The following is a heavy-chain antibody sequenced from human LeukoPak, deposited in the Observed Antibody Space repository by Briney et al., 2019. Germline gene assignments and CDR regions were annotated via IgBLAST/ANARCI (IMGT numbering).Heavy chain of an antibody. Sequence: SETLSLTCTVSGYSFNSGYYWGWIRQAPGKGLEWIGNIHHSGSTYYNPSLKSRVTISVDSSKNEFSLKLNSVTAADTAVYYRAKQRGATPYYFDYWGQGTLVTVSS. CDR3: AKQRGATPYYFDY. CDR1: GYSFNSGYY. D-gene: IGHD1-26*01. CDR2: IHHSGST. J-gene: IGHJ4*02. V-gene: IGHV4-38-2*02.